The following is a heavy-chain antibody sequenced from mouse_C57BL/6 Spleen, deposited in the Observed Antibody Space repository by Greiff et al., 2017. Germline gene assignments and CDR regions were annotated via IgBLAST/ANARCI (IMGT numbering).Heavy chain of an antibody. J-gene: IGHJ1*03. D-gene: IGHD1-1*01. CDR1: GFNIKDYY. CDR2: IDPEDGET. Sequence: DVQLQESGAELVKPGASVKLSCTASGFNIKDYYMHWVKQRTEQGLEWIGRIDPEDGETKYAPEFQGKATITADTSSNTAYLQLSSLTSEDTAVYYCARNYGSSWYFDVWGTGTTGTVSS. CDR3: ARNYGSSWYFDV. V-gene: IGHV14-2*01.